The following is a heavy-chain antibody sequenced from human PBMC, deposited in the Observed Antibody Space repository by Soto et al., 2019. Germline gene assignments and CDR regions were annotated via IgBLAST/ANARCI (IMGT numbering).Heavy chain of an antibody. D-gene: IGHD6-6*01. CDR3: AREGYTSSSIHSFLDS. Sequence: SVKVSFKASPGTFISYGISWVRQAPGQGLEWMGRIIPFLGTTNYAQNFQDRLTVTADTSTNTAFMELSSLRSDDTAVYYCAREGYTSSSIHSFLDSWGQGTLVTVSS. CDR2: IIPFLGTT. CDR1: PGTFISYG. V-gene: IGHV1-69*10. J-gene: IGHJ4*02.